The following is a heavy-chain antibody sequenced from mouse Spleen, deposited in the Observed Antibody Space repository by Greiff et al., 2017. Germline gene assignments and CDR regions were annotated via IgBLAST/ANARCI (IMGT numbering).Heavy chain of an antibody. V-gene: IGHV5-16*02. CDR3: ARRGLRAFDY. D-gene: IGHD1-1*01. CDR1: GFTFSDYY. J-gene: IGHJ2*01. Sequence: EVQLVESEGGLVQPGSSMQLSCTASGFTFSDYYMAWVRQVPEKGLEWVANINYDGSSTYYLDSLKSRFIISRDNAKNILYLQMSSLKSEDTATYYCARRGLRAFDYWGQGTTLTVSS. CDR2: INYDGSST.